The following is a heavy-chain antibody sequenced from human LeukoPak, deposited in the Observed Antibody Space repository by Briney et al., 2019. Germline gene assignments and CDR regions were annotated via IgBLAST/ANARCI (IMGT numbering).Heavy chain of an antibody. D-gene: IGHD3-10*01. CDR1: GGSISSYY. CDR2: IYYSGST. CDR3: AREGSGSYLFDY. J-gene: IGHJ4*02. V-gene: IGHV4-59*01. Sequence: SSETLSLTCTVSGGSISSYYWSWIRQPPGKVLEWIGYIYYSGSTNYNPSLKSRVTISVDTSKNQFSLKLSSVTAADTAVYYCAREGSGSYLFDYWGQGTLVTVSS.